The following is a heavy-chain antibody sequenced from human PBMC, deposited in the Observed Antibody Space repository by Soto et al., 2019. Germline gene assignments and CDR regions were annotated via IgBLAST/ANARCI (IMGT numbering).Heavy chain of an antibody. CDR3: AKVYCGGDCYARPAGMDV. CDR1: GFTFSSYA. V-gene: IGHV3-30*18. CDR2: ISYDGSNK. Sequence: LRLSCAASGFTFSSYAMHWVRQAPGKGLEWVAVISYDGSNKYYADSVKGRFTISRDNSKNTLYLQMNSLRAEDTAVYYCAKVYCGGDCYARPAGMDVWGQGTTVTVSS. J-gene: IGHJ6*02. D-gene: IGHD2-21*02.